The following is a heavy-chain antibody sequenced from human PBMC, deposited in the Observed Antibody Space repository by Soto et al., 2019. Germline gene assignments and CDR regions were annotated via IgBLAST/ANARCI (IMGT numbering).Heavy chain of an antibody. CDR1: GLSLSTGKLG. V-gene: IGHV2-26*01. CDR3: ALIKDCSRTDCYLASFDP. Sequence: QVTLKESGPVLVKPTETLTLTCTVSGLSLSTGKLGVSWIRQPPGKALEWLAHIFSNDDKSYRTSLRSRVTISKDTSRSQVVLTMTNMDPLDSGTYYCALIKDCSRTDCYLASFDPWGQGTLVTVSS. D-gene: IGHD2-2*01. CDR2: IFSNDDK. J-gene: IGHJ5*02.